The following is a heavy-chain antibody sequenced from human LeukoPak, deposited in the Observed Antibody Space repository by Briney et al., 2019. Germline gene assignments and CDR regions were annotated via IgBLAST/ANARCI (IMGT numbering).Heavy chain of an antibody. CDR1: GFTFSTYG. D-gene: IGHD5-18*01. CDR3: ARYSYGYSFID. V-gene: IGHV3-23*01. CDR2: ITGSGGRT. J-gene: IGHJ4*02. Sequence: GGSLRLSCEVSGFTFSTYGMSWVRRAPGKGLEWVSAITGSGGRTYYADSVKGRFTISRDNAKNSLYLQMNSLRAEDTAVYYCARYSYGYSFIDWGQGTLVTVSS.